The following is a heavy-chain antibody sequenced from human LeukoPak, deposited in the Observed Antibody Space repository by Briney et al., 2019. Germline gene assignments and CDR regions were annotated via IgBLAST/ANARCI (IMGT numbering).Heavy chain of an antibody. Sequence: GGSLTLSCAASGFTFSSYWMSWVRQAPGKGLEWGAKIKQDGSEKYYVDSVKGRFTISRDNAKNSLYLQMNSLRAEDTAVYYCARDYYHNNYYMDAWGKGTTVTVSS. CDR1: GFTFSSYW. D-gene: IGHD3-22*01. CDR3: ARDYYHNNYYMDA. J-gene: IGHJ6*03. CDR2: IKQDGSEK. V-gene: IGHV3-7*01.